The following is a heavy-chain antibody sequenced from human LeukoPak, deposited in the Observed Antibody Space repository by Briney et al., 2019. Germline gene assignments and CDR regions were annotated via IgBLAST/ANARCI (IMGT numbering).Heavy chain of an antibody. CDR2: ISSSSSYI. V-gene: IGHV3-21*04. J-gene: IGHJ4*02. CDR1: GFTFSSYS. D-gene: IGHD3-22*01. CDR3: AKDRWSSYYYDSGGYAFDY. Sequence: GGSLRLSCAASGFTFSSYSMNWVRQAPGKGLEWVSSISSSSSYIYYADSVKGRFTISRDNSKNTLYLQMNSLRAEDTAVYYCAKDRWSSYYYDSGGYAFDYWGQGTLVTVSS.